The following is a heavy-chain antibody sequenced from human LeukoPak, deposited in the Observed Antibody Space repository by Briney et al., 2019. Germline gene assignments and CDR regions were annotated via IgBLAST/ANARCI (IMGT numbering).Heavy chain of an antibody. CDR2: IFHSGDV. CDR1: GYSIISDYF. D-gene: IGHD2-15*01. Sequence: SDTLSLTCIVSGYSIISDYFWGGVRQPPGKGPEWIGSIFHSGDVYYNPSLTSRVTLSVDPSNNRFSLKVTSVTAADTAIYYCARVVASTSIDFWGQGTLVTVSS. J-gene: IGHJ4*02. V-gene: IGHV4-38-2*02. CDR3: ARVVASTSIDF.